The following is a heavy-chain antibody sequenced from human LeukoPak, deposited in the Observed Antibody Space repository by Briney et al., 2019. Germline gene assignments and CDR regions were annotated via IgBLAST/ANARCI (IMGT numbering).Heavy chain of an antibody. D-gene: IGHD5-24*01. Sequence: EGSLRLSCAASGFPFGNYWMTWVRQAPGKGLEWVANINQDESRKYYVDSVKGRFTISRDNAKNSLYLQMNSLRAEDTAVYYCARDRDGPDYWGQGTLVTVSS. CDR2: INQDESRK. J-gene: IGHJ4*02. CDR3: ARDRDGPDY. CDR1: GFPFGNYW. V-gene: IGHV3-7*01.